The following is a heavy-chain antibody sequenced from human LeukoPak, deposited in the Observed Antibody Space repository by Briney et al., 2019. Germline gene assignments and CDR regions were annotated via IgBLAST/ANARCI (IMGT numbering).Heavy chain of an antibody. D-gene: IGHD6-6*01. J-gene: IGHJ4*02. CDR1: GFIFSSYS. CDR2: ISSSSSYI. CDR3: ARRTGPSSSPLLG. Sequence: GGSLRLSCAASGFIFSSYSMNWVRQAPGKGLEWVSSISSSSSYIYYADSVKGRFTISRDNAKNSLYLQMNNLRAEDTAVYYCARRTGPSSSPLLGWGQGTLVAVSS. V-gene: IGHV3-21*01.